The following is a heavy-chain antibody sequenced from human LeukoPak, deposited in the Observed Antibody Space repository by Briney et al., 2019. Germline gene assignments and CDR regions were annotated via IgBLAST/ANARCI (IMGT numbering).Heavy chain of an antibody. Sequence: SETLSLTFTVSGGSVISYYCGWVRQPPGKGLEWIGYISYSGSTNFNPSLKSRVTISVDTSKNQFSLKLSSVTAADTAVYYCATVGTARTKLHWVDTWGQGNLVTVSS. D-gene: IGHD1-1*01. CDR2: ISYSGST. J-gene: IGHJ5*02. CDR1: GGSVISYY. CDR3: ATVGTARTKLHWVDT. V-gene: IGHV4-59*02.